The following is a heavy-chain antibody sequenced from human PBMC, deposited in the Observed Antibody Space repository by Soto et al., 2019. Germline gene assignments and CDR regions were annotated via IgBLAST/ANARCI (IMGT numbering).Heavy chain of an antibody. CDR2: IYYSGST. J-gene: IGHJ4*02. CDR1: GGSVSSGSYY. Sequence: SETLSLTCTVSGGSVSSGSYYWSWIRQPPGKGLEWIGNIYYSGSTNYNPSLKSRVTISVDTSKNQFSLKLSSVTAADTAVYYCARSRGGYFDYWGQGTLVTVSS. D-gene: IGHD3-16*01. CDR3: ARSRGGYFDY. V-gene: IGHV4-61*01.